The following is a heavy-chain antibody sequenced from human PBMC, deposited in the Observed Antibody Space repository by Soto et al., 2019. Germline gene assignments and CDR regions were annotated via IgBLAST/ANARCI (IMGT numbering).Heavy chain of an antibody. V-gene: IGHV3-21*01. CDR1: GFTFSTYS. J-gene: IGHJ6*02. Sequence: GGSLRLYCVGSGFTFSTYSINWVRQAPGKGLEWVSSISSRSDIYYADSVKGRFTISRDNAKNSVSLQMNSLRAEDTAVYYCAREYTAWPLAYGLDVWGQGTTVTFSS. CDR3: AREYTAWPLAYGLDV. D-gene: IGHD2-2*02. CDR2: ISSRSDI.